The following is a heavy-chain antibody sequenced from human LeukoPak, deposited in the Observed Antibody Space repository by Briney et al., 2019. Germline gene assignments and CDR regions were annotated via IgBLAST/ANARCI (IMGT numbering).Heavy chain of an antibody. V-gene: IGHV4-39*07. CDR1: GGSISNSSYY. CDR2: IYYSGST. D-gene: IGHD3-10*01. Sequence: SETLSLPCTVSGGSISNSSYYWGWIRQPPGKGLEWIGSIYYSGSTYYNPSLQSRVTMSVDTSKNQFSLKVSSVTAADTAVYYCARVFDSGSQAYFYYMDVWGKGTTVTISS. CDR3: ARVFDSGSQAYFYYMDV. J-gene: IGHJ6*03.